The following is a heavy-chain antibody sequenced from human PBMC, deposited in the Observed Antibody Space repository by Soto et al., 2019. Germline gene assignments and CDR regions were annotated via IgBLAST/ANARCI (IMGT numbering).Heavy chain of an antibody. Sequence: PGGSLRLSCAVSGFTFSTYAMHWVRQAPGKGLEWVAVISYDGSNTYYADSAKGRFTISRDNMLYLQMNSLRAEDTAVYYCARDQGRSITCQLYYWGQGTLVTVSS. CDR2: ISYDGSNT. V-gene: IGHV3-30-3*01. J-gene: IGHJ4*02. D-gene: IGHD2-2*01. CDR3: ARDQGRSITCQLYY. CDR1: GFTFSTYA.